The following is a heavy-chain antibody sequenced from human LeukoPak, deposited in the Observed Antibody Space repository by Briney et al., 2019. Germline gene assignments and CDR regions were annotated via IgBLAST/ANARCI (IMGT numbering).Heavy chain of an antibody. CDR3: ARLPATDGDYKYYFDY. CDR1: GGSFSGYY. Sequence: SETLSLTCAVYGGSFSGYYWSWIRQPPGKGLEWIGEINHSGSTNYNPSLKSRVTISVDTSKNQFSLKLSSVTAADTAVYYCARLPATDGDYKYYFDYWGQGTLVTVSS. D-gene: IGHD4-17*01. V-gene: IGHV4-34*01. J-gene: IGHJ4*02. CDR2: INHSGST.